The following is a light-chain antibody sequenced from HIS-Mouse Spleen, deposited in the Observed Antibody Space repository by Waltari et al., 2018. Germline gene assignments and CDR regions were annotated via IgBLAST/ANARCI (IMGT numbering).Light chain of an antibody. CDR2: DAS. V-gene: IGKV1-13*02. J-gene: IGKJ5*01. Sequence: AIQLTQSPSSLSASVGDRVTITCRASQGISSALAWYQQKPGKAPKLLIYDASSLESGVPSRFSGSGSETDFTLTISSLQPEDFATYYCQRFNSYPVTFGQGTRLEIK. CDR3: QRFNSYPVT. CDR1: QGISSA.